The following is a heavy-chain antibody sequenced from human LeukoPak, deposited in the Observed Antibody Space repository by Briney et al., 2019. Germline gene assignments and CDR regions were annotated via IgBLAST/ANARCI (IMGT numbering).Heavy chain of an antibody. CDR3: ATSNPHSSSWYYYFDY. J-gene: IGHJ4*02. Sequence: ASVKVSCKASGYTFISYDINWVRQATGQGLEWMGWMNPNSGNTGYAQKFQGRVTMTRNTSISTAYMELSSLRSEDTAVYYCATSNPHSSSWYYYFDYWGQGTLVTVSS. CDR2: MNPNSGNT. CDR1: GYTFISYD. V-gene: IGHV1-8*01. D-gene: IGHD6-13*01.